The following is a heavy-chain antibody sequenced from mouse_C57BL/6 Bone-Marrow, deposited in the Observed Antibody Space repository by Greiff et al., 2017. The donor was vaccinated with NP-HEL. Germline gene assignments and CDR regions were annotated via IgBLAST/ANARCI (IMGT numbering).Heavy chain of an antibody. CDR1: GFTFSSYG. V-gene: IGHV5-6*01. CDR2: ISSGGSYT. J-gene: IGHJ3*01. Sequence: EVKLMESGGDLVKPGGSLKLSCAASGFTFSSYGMSWVRQTPDKRLEWVATISSGGSYTYYPDSVKGRFTISRDNAKNTLYLQMSSLKSEDTAMYYCARQRGYGSSEDGFAYWGQGTLVTVSA. CDR3: ARQRGYGSSEDGFAY. D-gene: IGHD1-1*01.